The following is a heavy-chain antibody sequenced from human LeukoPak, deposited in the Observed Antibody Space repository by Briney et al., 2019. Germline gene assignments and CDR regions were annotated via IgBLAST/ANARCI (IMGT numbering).Heavy chain of an antibody. V-gene: IGHV6-1*01. CDR2: TYYRSKWYN. CDR3: ARAAVGINWNYDYFDY. CDR1: GDSVSSNSAA. J-gene: IGHJ4*02. Sequence: SQTLSLTCAISGDSVSSNSAAWNWIRQSSSRGLEWLGRTYYRSKWYNDYAVSVESRITINPDTSKNQFSLQLNSVTPEDTAVYYCARAAVGINWNYDYFDYWGQGTLVTVSS. D-gene: IGHD1-7*01.